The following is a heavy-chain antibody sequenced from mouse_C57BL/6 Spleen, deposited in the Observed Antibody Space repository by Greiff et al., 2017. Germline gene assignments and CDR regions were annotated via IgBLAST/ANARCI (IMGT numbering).Heavy chain of an antibody. CDR1: GYTFTSYW. J-gene: IGHJ2*01. V-gene: IGHV1-64*01. CDR2: IHPNSGST. D-gene: IGHD2-5*01. Sequence: QVQLQQPGAELVKPGASVKLSCKASGYTFTSYWMHWVKQRPGQGLEWIGMIHPNSGSTNYNEKFKSKATLTVDNSYSTAYMQLSSLTSEDSAVYYCARLPSYSNSFYSWGQGATLSVSS. CDR3: ARLPSYSNSFYS.